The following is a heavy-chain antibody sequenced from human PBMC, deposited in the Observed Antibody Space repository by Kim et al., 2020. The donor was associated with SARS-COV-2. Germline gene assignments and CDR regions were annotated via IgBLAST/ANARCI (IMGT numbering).Heavy chain of an antibody. CDR2: ISFDGSKT. D-gene: IGHD3-10*01. J-gene: IGHJ4*02. CDR3: AKEGTSGTFPDY. Sequence: GGSLRLSCAVSGFTFRNYGMHWVRQAPGKGLEWVALISFDGSKTYYVDSVKGRFTISRDNSKNTLFLHMFALGDEDTAVYYCAKEGTSGTFPDYWGQGTRVTLS. V-gene: IGHV3-30*18. CDR1: GFTFRNYG.